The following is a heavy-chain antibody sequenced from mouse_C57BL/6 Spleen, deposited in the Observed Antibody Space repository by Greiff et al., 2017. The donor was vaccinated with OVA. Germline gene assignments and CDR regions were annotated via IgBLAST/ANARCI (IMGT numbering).Heavy chain of an antibody. Sequence: VQLQQSGAELVRPGASVTLSCKASGYTFTDYEMHWVKQTPVHGLEWIGAIDPETGGTAYNQKFKGKAILTADKSSSTAYMELRSLTSEDSAVYYCTRGGSSGSFDYWGQGTTLTVSS. V-gene: IGHV1-15*01. CDR1: GYTFTDYE. CDR2: IDPETGGT. CDR3: TRGGSSGSFDY. J-gene: IGHJ2*01. D-gene: IGHD3-2*02.